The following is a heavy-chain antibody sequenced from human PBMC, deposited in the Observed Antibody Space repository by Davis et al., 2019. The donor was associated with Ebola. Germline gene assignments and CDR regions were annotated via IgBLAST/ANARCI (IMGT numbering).Heavy chain of an antibody. Sequence: GESLKISCKGSGYSFTSYWIGWVRQMPGKGLEWMGIIYPGDSDTRYSPSFQGQVTISADKSISTAYLQWSSLEASDTAMYYCARYSSSWANWFDPWGQGTLVTVSS. CDR1: GYSFTSYW. D-gene: IGHD6-13*01. CDR2: IYPGDSDT. CDR3: ARYSSSWANWFDP. V-gene: IGHV5-51*01. J-gene: IGHJ5*02.